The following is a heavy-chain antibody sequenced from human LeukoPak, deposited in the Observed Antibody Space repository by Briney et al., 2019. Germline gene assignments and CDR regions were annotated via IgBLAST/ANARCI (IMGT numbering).Heavy chain of an antibody. CDR1: GGSFSGYY. CDR3: ARGKTTIRWFDP. J-gene: IGHJ5*02. CDR2: INHSGST. D-gene: IGHD5-24*01. Sequence: SETLSLTCAVYGGSFSGYYWSWIRQPPGKGLEWIGEINHSGSTNYNPSLKNRVTISVDTSKNQFSLKLSSVTAADTAVYYCARGKTTIRWFDPWGQGTLVTVSS. V-gene: IGHV4-34*01.